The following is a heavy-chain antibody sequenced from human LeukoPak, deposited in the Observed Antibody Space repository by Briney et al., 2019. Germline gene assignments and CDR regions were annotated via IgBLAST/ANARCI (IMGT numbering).Heavy chain of an antibody. J-gene: IGHJ6*03. V-gene: IGHV1-69*13. D-gene: IGHD2-15*01. Sequence: GASVNVSCKASGGTFISYAISWVRQAPGQGLEWMGGIIPIFATATYAQKFPGRVTITANESTSTAYMELSSLRSEDTAVYYCATKDSSGGYYYYMDVWGKGTTVTISS. CDR3: ATKDSSGGYYYYMDV. CDR1: GGTFISYA. CDR2: IIPIFATA.